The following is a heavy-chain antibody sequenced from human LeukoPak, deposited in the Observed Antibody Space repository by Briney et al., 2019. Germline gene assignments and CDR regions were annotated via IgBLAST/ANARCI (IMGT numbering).Heavy chain of an antibody. CDR2: IKQDGSEK. CDR1: GFAFSSYA. CDR3: ARGLWSYFDY. V-gene: IGHV3-7*01. Sequence: GGSLRLSCAASGFAFSSYAMSWVRQAPGKGLEWVANIKQDGSEKYYVDSVKGRFTISRDNAKNSLYLQMNSLRAEDTAVYYCARGLWSYFDYWGQGTLVTVSS. D-gene: IGHD2-21*01. J-gene: IGHJ4*02.